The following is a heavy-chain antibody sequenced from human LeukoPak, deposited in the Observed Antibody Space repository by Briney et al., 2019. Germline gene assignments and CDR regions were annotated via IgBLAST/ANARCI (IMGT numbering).Heavy chain of an antibody. V-gene: IGHV4-38-2*01. Sequence: TSETLSLTCAVSGYSISSGYYWGWIRQPPGKGLEWIGSIYHSGSTYYNPSLKSRVTISVDTSKNQFSLKLSSVTAADTAVYYCAGSRPQQYPDTSPSTAMAPPYAFDIWGRGTMVTVSS. D-gene: IGHD5-18*01. J-gene: IGHJ3*02. CDR3: AGSRPQQYPDTSPSTAMAPPYAFDI. CDR2: IYHSGST. CDR1: GYSISSGYY.